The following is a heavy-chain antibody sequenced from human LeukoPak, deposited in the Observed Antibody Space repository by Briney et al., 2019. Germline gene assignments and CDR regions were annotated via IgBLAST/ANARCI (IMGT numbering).Heavy chain of an antibody. D-gene: IGHD3-3*01. Sequence: PSETLSLTCTVSGGSISSYYWSWIRQPPGKGLKWIGYIYYSGSTNYNPSLKSRVTISVDTSKNQFSLKLSSVTAADTAVYYCARLGSTIFGVVKNWFDPWGQGTLVTVSS. CDR2: IYYSGST. J-gene: IGHJ5*02. CDR1: GGSISSYY. CDR3: ARLGSTIFGVVKNWFDP. V-gene: IGHV4-59*01.